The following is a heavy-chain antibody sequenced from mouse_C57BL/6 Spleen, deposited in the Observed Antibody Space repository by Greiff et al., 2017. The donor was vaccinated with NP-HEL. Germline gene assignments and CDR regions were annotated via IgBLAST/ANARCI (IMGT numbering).Heavy chain of an antibody. J-gene: IGHJ3*01. D-gene: IGHD2-3*01. CDR1: GYAFTNYL. CDR3: ARYDGYFSY. CDR2: INPGSGGT. V-gene: IGHV1-54*01. Sequence: QVQLQQSGAELVRPGTSVKVSCKASGYAFTNYLIEWVKQRPGQGLEWIGVINPGSGGTNYNEKFKGKATLTADKSSSTAYMQLSILTSEDAAVYFCARYDGYFSYWGQGTLVTVSA.